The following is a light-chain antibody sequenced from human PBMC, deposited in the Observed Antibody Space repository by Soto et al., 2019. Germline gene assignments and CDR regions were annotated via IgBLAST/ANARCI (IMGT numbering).Light chain of an antibody. CDR2: KAS. Sequence: DIQMTQFPSTLSASVGDTVTITCRASRSDSTWLAWYQQIPGGAPKLLIYKASILESGVPSRFSGSGSGTEFTLPITSLQTEDFATYYCQKYDMVGPGTRVDIK. J-gene: IGKJ1*01. CDR3: QKYDM. CDR1: RSDSTW. V-gene: IGKV1-5*03.